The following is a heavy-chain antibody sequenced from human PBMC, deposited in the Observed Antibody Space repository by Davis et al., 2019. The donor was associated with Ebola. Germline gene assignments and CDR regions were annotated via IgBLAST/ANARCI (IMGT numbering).Heavy chain of an antibody. V-gene: IGHV1-69*13. CDR3: GTAVAGTGFDY. CDR2: IIPIFGTA. J-gene: IGHJ4*02. Sequence: SVKVSCKASGYTFTSYGISWVRQAPGQGLEWMGGIIPIFGTANYAQKFQGRVTITADESTSTAYMELSSLRSEDTAVYYCGTAVAGTGFDYWGQGTLVTVSS. CDR1: GYTFTSYG. D-gene: IGHD6-19*01.